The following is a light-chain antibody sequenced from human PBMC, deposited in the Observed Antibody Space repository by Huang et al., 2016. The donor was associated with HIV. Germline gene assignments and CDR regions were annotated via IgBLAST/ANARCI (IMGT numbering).Light chain of an antibody. Sequence: DIQMTQSPSSLSASVGDRVTITCRASQDISNYLNWYQQKPGKAPELLIYDASNLETGGPSRFSGSGSGTYFTLTISSLQPEDTATYYCQQYDNVPYTFGQGTKLEIK. CDR3: QQYDNVPYT. J-gene: IGKJ2*01. CDR2: DAS. V-gene: IGKV1-33*01. CDR1: QDISNY.